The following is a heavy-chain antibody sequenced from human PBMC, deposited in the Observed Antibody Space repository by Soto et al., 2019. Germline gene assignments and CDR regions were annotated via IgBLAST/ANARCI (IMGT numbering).Heavy chain of an antibody. J-gene: IGHJ4*02. CDR2: MYNSGST. V-gene: IGHV4-59*08. CDR1: GGSISSYY. D-gene: IGHD3-10*01. CDR3: ASMGYHYGSGSYPLDY. Sequence: QVQLQESGPGLVKPSETLSLTCTVSGGSISSYYWTWIRQPPGKGLEWIGFMYNSGSTHYNPSLKSRVTISLDTSKNQFSLNLRSVTAADTAVYYCASMGYHYGSGSYPLDYWGQGTLVTVSS.